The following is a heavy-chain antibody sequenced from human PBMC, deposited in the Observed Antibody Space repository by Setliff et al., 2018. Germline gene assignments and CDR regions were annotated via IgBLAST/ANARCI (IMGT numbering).Heavy chain of an antibody. D-gene: IGHD6-6*01. V-gene: IGHV4-34*01. Sequence: KSSETLSLTCAASGGMFTYYYWTWTRQPPGKGLEWIGEINHSGTTNYNPSLRSRVTISIDSSRFQFSLNLRSVTAADTAVYYCARGRNVAIRLLDSWSQGNLVTVSS. CDR3: ARGRNVAIRLLDS. CDR1: GGMFTYYY. CDR2: INHSGTT. J-gene: IGHJ4*02.